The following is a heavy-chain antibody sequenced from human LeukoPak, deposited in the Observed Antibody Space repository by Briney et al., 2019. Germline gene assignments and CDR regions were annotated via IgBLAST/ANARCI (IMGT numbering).Heavy chain of an antibody. D-gene: IGHD5-12*01. CDR2: ISPSNGNT. V-gene: IGHV1-18*01. J-gene: IGHJ4*02. CDR1: AYTFTSHG. Sequence: ASVKVSCKASAYTFTSHGISWVRQAPGQGLEWMGWISPSNGNTDYAQKFQGRVTMTTDISTTTAYLELRSLRSDDTAVYYYATDTSYSWYDTFGEYWGQGTLVTVSS. CDR3: ATDTSYSWYDTFGEY.